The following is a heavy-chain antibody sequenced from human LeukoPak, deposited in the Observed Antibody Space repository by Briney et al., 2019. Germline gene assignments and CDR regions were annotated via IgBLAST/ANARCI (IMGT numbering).Heavy chain of an antibody. D-gene: IGHD1-26*01. J-gene: IGHJ4*02. V-gene: IGHV3-48*02. CDR3: AKVTSSGSYYYFDY. CDR1: GFTFSTYG. CDR2: ISSSTSTI. Sequence: PGGSLRLSCAASGFTFSTYGMNWVRQAPGKGLEWVSYISSSTSTIYYADSVKGRFTTSRDSAKNSLYLQMNSLRDEDTAVYYCAKVTSSGSYYYFDYWGQGTLVTVSS.